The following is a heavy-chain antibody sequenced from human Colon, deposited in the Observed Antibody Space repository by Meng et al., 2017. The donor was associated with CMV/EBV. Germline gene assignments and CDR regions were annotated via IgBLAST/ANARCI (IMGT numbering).Heavy chain of an antibody. CDR2: IKQDGSEK. J-gene: IGHJ4*02. CDR3: VRVNYYYDSSGYRRPYFDY. CDR1: GFSFSSFW. Sequence: GESLKISCAASGFSFSSFWMSWVRQAPGKGLEWVANIKQDGSEKFYVHSVKGRFTISRDNAENSLFLQMNSLRAEDTALFYCVRVNYYYDSSGYRRPYFDYWGQGTLVTVSS. V-gene: IGHV3-7*01. D-gene: IGHD3-22*01.